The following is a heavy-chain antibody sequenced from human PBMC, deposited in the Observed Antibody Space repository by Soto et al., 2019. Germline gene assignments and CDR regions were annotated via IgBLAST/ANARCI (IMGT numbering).Heavy chain of an antibody. V-gene: IGHV4-39*01. Sequence: LQTMSVTCTVSGGSIISGPYSCGRIRQPPGEGLEWIGTFYYSESTYYNPSLESRVTISVDTSKNQFSLKVSSVTVADTAVYYCARLGGYCSSTSCYGYYGMDVWGQGTTVTVSS. CDR3: ARLGGYCSSTSCYGYYGMDV. J-gene: IGHJ6*02. CDR2: FYYSEST. D-gene: IGHD2-2*01. CDR1: GGSIISGPYS.